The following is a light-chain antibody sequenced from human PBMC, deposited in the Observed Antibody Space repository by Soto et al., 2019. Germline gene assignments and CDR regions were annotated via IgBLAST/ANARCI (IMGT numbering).Light chain of an antibody. Sequence: DVQMTQSPSSLSASVGARVTISCQASQDISNHLIWYQHKPGKAPKLLIFDAATLQSGVPSRFTGSGSGTDFTFTITSLQGEDCATYFCQQNDDLPLTFGGGTNLEIK. V-gene: IGKV1-33*01. J-gene: IGKJ4*01. CDR2: DAA. CDR1: QDISNH. CDR3: QQNDDLPLT.